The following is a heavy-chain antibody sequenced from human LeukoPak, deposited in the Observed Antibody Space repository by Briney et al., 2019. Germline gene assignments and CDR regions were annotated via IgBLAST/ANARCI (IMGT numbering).Heavy chain of an antibody. CDR3: AAPGDYYGSGSYYNLDY. J-gene: IGHJ4*02. CDR1: GGSFSGYY. V-gene: IGHV4-34*01. Sequence: PSETLSLTCAVYGGSFSGYYWSWIRQPPGKGLEWIGEINHSGSTSYNPSLKSRVTISVDTSKNQFSLKLSSVTAADTAVYYCAAPGDYYGSGSYYNLDYWGQGTLVTVSS. CDR2: INHSGST. D-gene: IGHD3-10*01.